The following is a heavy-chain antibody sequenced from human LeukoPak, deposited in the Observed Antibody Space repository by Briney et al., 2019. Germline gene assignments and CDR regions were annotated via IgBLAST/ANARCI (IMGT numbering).Heavy chain of an antibody. V-gene: IGHV3-74*01. Sequence: GGSLRLSCAASGFTFSSYWMHWVRQAPGKGLVWVSRINSDGSSTSYADSVKGRFTISRDNAKNTLYLQMNSLRAEDTAVYYCAKDLRYCSSTSCFTGSDYWGQGTLVTVSS. CDR3: AKDLRYCSSTSCFTGSDY. J-gene: IGHJ4*02. CDR2: INSDGSST. CDR1: GFTFSSYW. D-gene: IGHD2-2*01.